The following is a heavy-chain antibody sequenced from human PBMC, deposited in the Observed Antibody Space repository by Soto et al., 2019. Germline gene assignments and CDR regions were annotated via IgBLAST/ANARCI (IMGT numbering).Heavy chain of an antibody. J-gene: IGHJ5*02. CDR2: IIPIFGTA. CDR3: ARERAGRYDSSGYYPGWFDP. Sequence: GASVKVSCKASGGTFSSYAMSWVRQAPGQGLEWMGGIIPIFGTANYAQKFQGRVTITADESTSTAYMELSSLRSEDTAVYYCARERAGRYDSSGYYPGWFDPWGQGTLVTVSS. CDR1: GGTFSSYA. V-gene: IGHV1-69*13. D-gene: IGHD3-22*01.